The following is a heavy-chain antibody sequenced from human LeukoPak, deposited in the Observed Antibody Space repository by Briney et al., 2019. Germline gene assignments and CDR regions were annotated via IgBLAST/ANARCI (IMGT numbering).Heavy chain of an antibody. Sequence: PGGSLRLSCAASRFTFSSYSMNWVRHAPGKGLEWVSSISSSSSYIYYADSVQGRFTISRDNAKNSLYLQMNSLRAEDTAVYYCARPEAYGDYGWGQGTLVTVSS. J-gene: IGHJ4*02. CDR1: RFTFSSYS. D-gene: IGHD4-17*01. V-gene: IGHV3-21*01. CDR3: ARPEAYGDYG. CDR2: ISSSSSYI.